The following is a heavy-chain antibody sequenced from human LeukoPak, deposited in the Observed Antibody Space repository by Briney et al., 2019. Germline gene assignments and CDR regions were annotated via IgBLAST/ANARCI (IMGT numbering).Heavy chain of an antibody. V-gene: IGHV1-18*01. Sequence: ASVKVSCKASGYPFYTYGISWVRQAPGQGLEWMGWISVYNGNTNYAQKLQGRVTLTTDTTTSTAYMELRSLRSDDTAIYYCARDYSSGWYSVDYWGQGTLITVSS. J-gene: IGHJ4*02. CDR1: GYPFYTYG. D-gene: IGHD6-19*01. CDR2: ISVYNGNT. CDR3: ARDYSSGWYSVDY.